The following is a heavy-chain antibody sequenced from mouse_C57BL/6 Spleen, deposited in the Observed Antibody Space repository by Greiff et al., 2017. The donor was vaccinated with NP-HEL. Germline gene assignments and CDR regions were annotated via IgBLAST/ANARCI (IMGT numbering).Heavy chain of an antibody. CDR2: ISSGSSTI. Sequence: EVKLVESGGGLVKPGGSLKLSCAASGFTFSDYGMHWVRQAPEKGLEWVAYISSGSSTIYYADTVKGRFTISRDNAKNTLFLQMTSLRSEDTAMYYCARTITTVEGYFDVWGTGTTVTVSS. V-gene: IGHV5-17*01. CDR3: ARTITTVEGYFDV. CDR1: GFTFSDYG. D-gene: IGHD1-1*01. J-gene: IGHJ1*03.